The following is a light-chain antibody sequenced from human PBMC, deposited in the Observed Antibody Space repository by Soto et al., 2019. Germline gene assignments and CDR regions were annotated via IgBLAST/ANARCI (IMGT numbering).Light chain of an antibody. CDR2: DSN. V-gene: IGLV1-51*01. Sequence: QSVLTQPPSVSAAPGQKVTISCSGSNSNIGDNFVSWYQQLPGTAPKLLIYDSNKRPSGIPDRFSGSKSGTSATLGITGLQTGDEADYYCGTWENSLSVVVFGGGTKLTVL. J-gene: IGLJ2*01. CDR3: GTWENSLSVVV. CDR1: NSNIGDNF.